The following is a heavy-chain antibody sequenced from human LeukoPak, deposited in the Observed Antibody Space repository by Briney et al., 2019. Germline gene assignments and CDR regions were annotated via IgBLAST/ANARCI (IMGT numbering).Heavy chain of an antibody. Sequence: SETLSLTCTVSGYYISSGYYWGWIRQPPGKGLEWIGSIYHSGSAYYNPSLKSRVTISVDTSKNQFSLKLSSVTAADTAVYYCARVVGVAFDYWGQGTLVTVSS. CDR3: ARVVGVAFDY. V-gene: IGHV4-38-2*02. CDR1: GYYISSGYY. D-gene: IGHD2-2*01. J-gene: IGHJ4*02. CDR2: IYHSGSA.